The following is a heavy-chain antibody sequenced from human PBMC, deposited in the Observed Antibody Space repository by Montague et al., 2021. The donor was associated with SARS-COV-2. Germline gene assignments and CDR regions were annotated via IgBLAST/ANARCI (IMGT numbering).Heavy chain of an antibody. V-gene: IGHV4-39*01. Sequence: SETLSLTCTVSGGSISSSSYYWGWLRPPPGKGLEWIGSYDCSGSSYYTXXLKSPITISVDTSKNQFSLKLSSVTAADTAVYYCARAWGQWLLWGYYFDYWGQGTLVTVSS. J-gene: IGHJ4*02. D-gene: IGHD6-19*01. CDR1: GGSISSSSYY. CDR2: YDCSGSS. CDR3: ARAWGQWLLWGYYFDY.